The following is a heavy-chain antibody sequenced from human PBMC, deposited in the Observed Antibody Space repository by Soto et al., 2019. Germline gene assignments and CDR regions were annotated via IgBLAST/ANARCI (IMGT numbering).Heavy chain of an antibody. CDR1: GDSVSSNY. CDR3: ARLSAGYEISIGYYNYGMDV. D-gene: IGHD3-9*01. V-gene: IGHV4-59*02. J-gene: IGHJ6*02. Sequence: PSETLSLTCTVSGDSVSSNYWSWIRQSPGKGLEWIGYISYTGDTNYSPSLKSRVTISKDMSNNRFSLRLSSVTAADTAVYYCARLSAGYEISIGYYNYGMDVWGQGTTVTVSS. CDR2: ISYTGDT.